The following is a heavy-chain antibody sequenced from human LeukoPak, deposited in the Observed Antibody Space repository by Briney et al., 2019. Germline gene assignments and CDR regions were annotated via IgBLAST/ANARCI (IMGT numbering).Heavy chain of an antibody. D-gene: IGHD6-13*01. CDR3: ARQWIAAAGTIRWFDP. CDR1: GFTFSSYS. J-gene: IGHJ5*02. V-gene: IGHV3-21*01. Sequence: GGSLRLSCAASGFTFSSYSMNWVRQAPGKGLEWVSSISSSSSYIYYADSVKGRFTISRDNAKNSLYLQMDSLRAEDTAVYYCARQWIAAAGTIRWFDPWGQGTLVTVSS. CDR2: ISSSSSYI.